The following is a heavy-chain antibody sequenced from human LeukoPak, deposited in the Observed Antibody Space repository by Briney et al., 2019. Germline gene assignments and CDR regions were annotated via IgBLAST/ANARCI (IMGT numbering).Heavy chain of an antibody. D-gene: IGHD1-1*01. Sequence: PSETLSLTCTVSGGSISSYYWSWIRQPPGKGLEWIGYTSYSGSTNFNPSLKSRVTISVDTSKNQFSLKLSSVTAADTAVYYCAREGTAGTNLNWFDPWGQGTLVTVSS. CDR2: TSYSGST. CDR1: GGSISSYY. V-gene: IGHV4-59*01. CDR3: AREGTAGTNLNWFDP. J-gene: IGHJ5*02.